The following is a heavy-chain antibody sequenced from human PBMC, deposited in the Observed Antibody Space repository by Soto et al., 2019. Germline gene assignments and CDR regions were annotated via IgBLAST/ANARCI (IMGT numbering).Heavy chain of an antibody. CDR1: GGTFSSYA. D-gene: IGHD3-16*02. CDR3: AREPETRGELSFEMLYFDL. Sequence: QVQLVQSGAEVKKPGSSVKVSCKASGGTFSSYAISWVRQAPGQGLEWMGGIIPIFGTANYAQKFQGRVTITADESTRPAYMELSSLRSEDTAVYYCAREPETRGELSFEMLYFDLWGRGTLVTVSS. V-gene: IGHV1-69*01. CDR2: IIPIFGTA. J-gene: IGHJ2*01.